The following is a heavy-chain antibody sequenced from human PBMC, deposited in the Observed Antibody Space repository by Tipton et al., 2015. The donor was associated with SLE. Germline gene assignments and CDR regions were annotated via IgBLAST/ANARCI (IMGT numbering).Heavy chain of an antibody. J-gene: IGHJ6*03. CDR2: IYTSGST. CDR3: AGGMVGARGYYYMDV. V-gene: IGHV4-61*09. Sequence: TLSLTCTVSGGSISSGSYYWSWIRQPAGKGLEWIGYIYTSGSTNYNPSLKSRVTISVDTSKNQFSLKLSSVTAADTAVYYCAGGMVGARGYYYMDVWGIGTTGTVSS. CDR1: GGSISSGSYY. D-gene: IGHD1-26*01.